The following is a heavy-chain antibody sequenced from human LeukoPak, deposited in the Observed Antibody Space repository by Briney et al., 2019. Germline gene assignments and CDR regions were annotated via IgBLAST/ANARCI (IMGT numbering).Heavy chain of an antibody. CDR2: ISGSGGNT. J-gene: IGHJ4*02. CDR1: GFTFSSYA. V-gene: IGHV3-23*01. Sequence: GGSLRLSCAASGFTFSSYAMSWVRQAPGKGLEWVSAISGSGGNTYYADSVKGRFTISRDNSKNTLYLQMNSLRAEDTAVYYCAKFKSGGWYTYYFDYWGQGTLVTVSS. D-gene: IGHD6-19*01. CDR3: AKFKSGGWYTYYFDY.